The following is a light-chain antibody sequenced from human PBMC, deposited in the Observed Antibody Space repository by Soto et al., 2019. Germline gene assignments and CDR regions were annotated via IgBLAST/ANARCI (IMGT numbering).Light chain of an antibody. CDR2: DAS. CDR3: QQRSNWPLT. Sequence: EIVLTQSPAPLSLSPGERATLSCRASQSVRSYLAWYQQKPGQAPRLLIYDASNRATGIPARFSGSGSGTDFTLTISSLEPEDFAVYYCQQRSNWPLTFGQGTRLEIK. CDR1: QSVRSY. V-gene: IGKV3-11*01. J-gene: IGKJ5*01.